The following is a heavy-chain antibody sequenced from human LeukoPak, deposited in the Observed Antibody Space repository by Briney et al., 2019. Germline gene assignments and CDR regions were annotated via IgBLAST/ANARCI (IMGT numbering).Heavy chain of an antibody. D-gene: IGHD1-26*01. CDR2: ITVSGGPT. CDR3: AKDYGGSSLFDY. CDR1: GLAFSSYA. J-gene: IGHJ4*02. V-gene: IGHV3-23*01. Sequence: GGSLRLSCAASGLAFSSYAMSWVRQAPGKGLEWVSGITVSGGPTYYADSVKGRYTISRDNSKNTLYLQMNNLSDEDTAVYYCAKDYGGSSLFDYWGQGTLVTVSS.